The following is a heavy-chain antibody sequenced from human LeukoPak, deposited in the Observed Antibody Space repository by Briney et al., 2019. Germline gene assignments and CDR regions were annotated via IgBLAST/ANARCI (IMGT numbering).Heavy chain of an antibody. CDR2: IYYGGST. D-gene: IGHD3-22*01. CDR3: ARVRTTYYYDSSGYSFDY. Sequence: SETLSLTCAVYGGSFSGYYWSWIRQPPGKGLEWIGYIYYGGSTNYNPSLKSRVTISVDTSKNQFSLKLSSVTAADTAVYYCARVRTTYYYDSSGYSFDYWGQGTLVTVSS. V-gene: IGHV4-59*01. CDR1: GGSFSGYY. J-gene: IGHJ4*02.